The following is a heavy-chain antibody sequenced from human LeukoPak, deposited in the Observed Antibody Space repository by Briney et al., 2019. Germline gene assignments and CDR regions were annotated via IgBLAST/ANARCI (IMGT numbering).Heavy chain of an antibody. V-gene: IGHV4-61*01. Sequence: SETLSLTCTVSGGSVSSGSYYWSWIRQPPGKGLEWIGYIYYSGSTNYNPSLKSRVTISVDTSKNQFSLKLSSVTAADTAVYYCARDVGYSGYLGYWGQGTLVTVSS. CDR3: ARDVGYSGYLGY. D-gene: IGHD5-12*01. CDR2: IYYSGST. J-gene: IGHJ4*02. CDR1: GGSVSSGSYY.